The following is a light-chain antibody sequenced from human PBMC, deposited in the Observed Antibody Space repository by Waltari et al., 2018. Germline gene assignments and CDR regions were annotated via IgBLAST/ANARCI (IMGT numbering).Light chain of an antibody. Sequence: SYDLTQPPSVSASPGQTASIACFGDKLGDKYVSWYQQKPGQSPVLVIYQDTKRPSVIPGRCSASNSGNTATLTVSETQAVDEASYYCQTWDSNTVVFGGGTTLTVL. J-gene: IGLJ2*01. CDR2: QDT. V-gene: IGLV3-1*01. CDR3: QTWDSNTVV. CDR1: KLGDKY.